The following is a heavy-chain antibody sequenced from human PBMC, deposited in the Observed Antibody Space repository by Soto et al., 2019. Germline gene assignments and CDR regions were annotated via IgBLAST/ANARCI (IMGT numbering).Heavy chain of an antibody. Sequence: ASVKVSCKASGYTFTSYGISWVRQAPGQGLEWTQWISAYNGNTYYAQKFQGRVTMTTDTSTSTAYMELRSLRSDDTAVYYCARGFTPQETNPGFDYWGQGTLVTVSS. D-gene: IGHD3-16*01. CDR2: ISAYNGNT. V-gene: IGHV1-18*01. CDR1: GYTFTSYG. J-gene: IGHJ4*02. CDR3: ARGFTPQETNPGFDY.